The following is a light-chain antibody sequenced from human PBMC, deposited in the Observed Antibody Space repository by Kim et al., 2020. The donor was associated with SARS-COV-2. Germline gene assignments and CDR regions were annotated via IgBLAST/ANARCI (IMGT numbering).Light chain of an antibody. CDR3: SAYAGSITLV. Sequence: GQSVAISFTGTNSNVGGYNYVAWYQHHPDKAPKLIIYEVNTRPAGVPDRFSGFKSGNTASLIVSGLQAEDEADYYCSAYAGSITLVFGTGTKVTVL. CDR2: EVN. J-gene: IGLJ1*01. V-gene: IGLV2-8*01. CDR1: NSNVGGYNY.